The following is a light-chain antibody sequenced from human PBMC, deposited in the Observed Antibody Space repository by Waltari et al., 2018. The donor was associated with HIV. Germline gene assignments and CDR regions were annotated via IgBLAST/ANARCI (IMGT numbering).Light chain of an antibody. V-gene: IGLV1-47*01. CDR2: RDD. J-gene: IGLJ3*02. CDR1: NSNIGSNF. Sequence: QSVLTQPPSASGTPGQRITISCSGSNSNIGSNFVYWYQQFPGTTPRLLIDRDDPRPSGVPDRFSGSKSGTSASLAISGLRSEDEADYYCAAWDDSLGGSLVFAGGTKLTVL. CDR3: AAWDDSLGGSLV.